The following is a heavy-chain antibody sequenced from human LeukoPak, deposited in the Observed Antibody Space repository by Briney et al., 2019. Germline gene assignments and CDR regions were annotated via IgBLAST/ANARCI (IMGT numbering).Heavy chain of an antibody. D-gene: IGHD5-12*01. V-gene: IGHV3-33*01. J-gene: IGHJ4*02. CDR1: GFNFSSFV. CDR3: ARGPSAYPKCFDY. CDR2: IWYDGSNK. Sequence: GGSLRLSCAASGFNFSSFVMHWVRQAPGKGLEWVAVIWYDGSNKYYADSVKGRFTISRDNSKNILYLQMNSLRAEDTAVYYCARGPSAYPKCFDYWGQGTLVTVSS.